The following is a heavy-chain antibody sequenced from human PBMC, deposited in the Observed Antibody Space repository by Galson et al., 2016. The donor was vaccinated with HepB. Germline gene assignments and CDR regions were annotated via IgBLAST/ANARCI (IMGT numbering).Heavy chain of an antibody. CDR2: ISYEGSDK. J-gene: IGHJ6*02. D-gene: IGHD6-19*01. Sequence: RLSCAASGFTFSRFGMHWVRQAPHEGLEWVAVISYEGSDKNYADSVKGRFTISRDNSKNTLYLQMNSLRTEDTAVYYCAKQTQWLAPPDYYYGMDVWGQGTTVTVSS. CDR1: GFTFSRFG. CDR3: AKQTQWLAPPDYYYGMDV. V-gene: IGHV3-30*18.